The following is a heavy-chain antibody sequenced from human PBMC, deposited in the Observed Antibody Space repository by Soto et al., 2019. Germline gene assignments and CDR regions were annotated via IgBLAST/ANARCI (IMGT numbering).Heavy chain of an antibody. D-gene: IGHD3-22*01. Sequence: PGGSLRLSCAASGFTFSSYAMSWVRQAPGKGLEWVSAISGSGGSTYYADSVKGRFTISRDNSKNTLYLQMNSLRAEDTAVYYCASDSLAYYYDRSGYYYWFDPWGQGTLVTVSS. CDR1: GFTFSSYA. V-gene: IGHV3-23*01. CDR2: ISGSGGST. J-gene: IGHJ5*02. CDR3: ASDSLAYYYDRSGYYYWFDP.